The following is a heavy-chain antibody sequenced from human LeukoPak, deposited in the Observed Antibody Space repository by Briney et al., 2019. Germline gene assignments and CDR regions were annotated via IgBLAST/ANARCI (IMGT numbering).Heavy chain of an antibody. CDR3: ARLGHCSGGGSCHHDY. CDR1: NGSISSSSFF. J-gene: IGHJ4*02. D-gene: IGHD2-15*01. CDR2: IHYSGVT. V-gene: IGHV4-39*01. Sequence: PSETLSLTCTVSNGSISSSSFFWGWIRQPPGQGLEWIAAIHYSGVTHYNPSLKSRVTISADTSRNQFSLKLNSVTATDTAVYYCARLGHCSGGGSCHHDYWGQGTLVTVSS.